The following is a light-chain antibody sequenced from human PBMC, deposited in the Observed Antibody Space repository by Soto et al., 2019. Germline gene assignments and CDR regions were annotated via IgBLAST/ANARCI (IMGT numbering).Light chain of an antibody. CDR2: EVI. V-gene: IGLV2-8*01. J-gene: IGLJ1*01. CDR3: AAWDDSLSGQV. Sequence: QSALTQPPSASGSPGQSVTISCTGTFNDVGGYNSVSWYQHHPGKAPKLLIYEVIKRPSGIPDRFSGSKSDNTASLTVSGLRSEDEADYYGAAWDDSLSGQVFGTGTKVTVL. CDR1: FNDVGGYNS.